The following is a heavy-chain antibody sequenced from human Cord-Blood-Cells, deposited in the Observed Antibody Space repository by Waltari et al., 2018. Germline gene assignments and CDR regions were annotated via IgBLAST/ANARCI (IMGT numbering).Heavy chain of an antibody. J-gene: IGHJ4*02. V-gene: IGHV1-8*03. CDR3: ARGSNWGRSGFDY. CDR1: GYTVTRYD. Sequence: QVQLVRSGAVVKKAGVSVKDSCKASGYTVTRYDTTWVRQATGQGLEWMGWMNPNSGNTGYAQKFQGRVTITRNTSISTAYMELSSLRSEDTAVYYCARGSNWGRSGFDYWGQGTLVTVSS. CDR2: MNPNSGNT. D-gene: IGHD7-27*01.